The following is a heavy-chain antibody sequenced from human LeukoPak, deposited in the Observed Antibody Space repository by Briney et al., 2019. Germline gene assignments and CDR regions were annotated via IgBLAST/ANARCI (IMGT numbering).Heavy chain of an antibody. D-gene: IGHD5-24*01. CDR3: ARASRDGYNLGAFDI. Sequence: PSETLSLTCTVSGGSISSYYWSWIRQPPGKGLEWIGYIYYSGSTYYNPSLKSRVTISVDRSKNQFSLKLSSVTAADTAVYYCARASRDGYNLGAFDIWGQGTMVTVSS. CDR2: IYYSGST. CDR1: GGSISSYY. J-gene: IGHJ3*02. V-gene: IGHV4-59*12.